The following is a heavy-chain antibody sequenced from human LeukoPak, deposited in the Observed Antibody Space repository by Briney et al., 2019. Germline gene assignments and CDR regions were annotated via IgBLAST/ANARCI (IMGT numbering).Heavy chain of an antibody. V-gene: IGHV4-39*01. D-gene: IGHD1-1*01. CDR1: GDSISSSSSY. Sequence: SETLSLTCTVSGDSISSSSSYWGWIRQPPGKGLEWIGSIYYNGNTYYNPSLKSRVTISADTSTNHFSLKLTSVTAADTAVYYCGRHVQAPSFDPWGQGTLVTVSS. CDR3: GRHVQAPSFDP. J-gene: IGHJ5*02. CDR2: IYYNGNT.